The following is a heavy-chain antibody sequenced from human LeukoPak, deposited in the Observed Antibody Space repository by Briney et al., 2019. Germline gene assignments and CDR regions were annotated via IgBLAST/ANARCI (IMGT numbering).Heavy chain of an antibody. J-gene: IGHJ2*01. CDR2: IKQDGSEK. V-gene: IGHV3-7*01. CDR1: EFSFSNIW. D-gene: IGHD4-17*01. CDR3: ARGGNHGDYWYFDL. Sequence: GGSLRLSCSASEFSFSNIWMSWVRQAPGQGPEWVANIKQDGSEKYYVDSVKGRFTISRDNAETSLHLQMNSLRAEDTAVYYCARGGNHGDYWYFDLWGRGTLVTVSS.